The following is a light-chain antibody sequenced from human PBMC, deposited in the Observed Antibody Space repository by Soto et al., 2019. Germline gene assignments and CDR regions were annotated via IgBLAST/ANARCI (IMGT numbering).Light chain of an antibody. J-gene: IGLJ2*01. CDR3: QSFDSSLTGLI. CDR2: ANT. CDR1: NSNIGAGSS. V-gene: IGLV1-40*01. Sequence: QPVLTQPPSVTGAPGQRVTISCTGNNSNIGAGSSVNWYQQFPDKAPKLLIYANTHRPSGVPDRFSGSTSATSASLAITGLQTQDEADYYCQSFDSSLTGLIFGGGTKVTVL.